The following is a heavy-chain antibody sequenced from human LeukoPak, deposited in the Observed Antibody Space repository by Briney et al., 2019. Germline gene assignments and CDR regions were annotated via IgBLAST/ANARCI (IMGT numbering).Heavy chain of an antibody. CDR3: AAELVGGSGSYYN. D-gene: IGHD3-10*01. V-gene: IGHV1-58*02. Sequence: GASVKVSCKASGFTFTSSAMQWVRQARGQRLEWIGWIVVGSGNTNYAQKFQERVTITRDMSTSTAYMELSSLRSEDTAVYYCAAELVGGSGSYYNWGQGTLVTVSS. CDR1: GFTFTSSA. CDR2: IVVGSGNT. J-gene: IGHJ4*02.